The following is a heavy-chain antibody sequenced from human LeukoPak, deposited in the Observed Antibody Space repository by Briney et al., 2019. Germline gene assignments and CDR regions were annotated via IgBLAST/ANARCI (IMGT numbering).Heavy chain of an antibody. CDR2: IRYDGSNK. D-gene: IGHD6-13*01. Sequence: GGSLRLSCAASGFTFSSYGMHWVRQAQGKGLEWVAFIRYDGSNKYYADSVKGRFTISRDNSKNTLYLQMNSLRAEDTAVYYCAKGLRSYSSSWYIDYWGQGTLVTVSS. J-gene: IGHJ4*02. V-gene: IGHV3-30*02. CDR3: AKGLRSYSSSWYIDY. CDR1: GFTFSSYG.